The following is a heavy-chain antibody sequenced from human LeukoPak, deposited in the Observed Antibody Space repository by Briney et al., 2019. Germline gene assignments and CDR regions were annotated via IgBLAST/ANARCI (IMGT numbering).Heavy chain of an antibody. D-gene: IGHD6-19*01. V-gene: IGHV1-69*13. CDR3: ARDRPYTGGWRGFDY. J-gene: IGHJ4*02. CDR1: GGTFSRYA. CDR2: IIPMFGIA. Sequence: GASVKVSCKASGGTFSRYAISWVRQAPGQGLELMGGIIPMFGIANYAQKFQGRVTITADESTSTAYMELSSLRSEDTAVYYCARDRPYTGGWRGFDYWGQGTLVTVSS.